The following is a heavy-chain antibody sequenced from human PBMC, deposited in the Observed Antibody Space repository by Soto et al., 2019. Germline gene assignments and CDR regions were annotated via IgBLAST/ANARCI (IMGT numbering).Heavy chain of an antibody. Sequence: ASVKVSCKASGYTFTSYDINWVRQATGQGLERMGWMNPNSGNTGYAQKFQGRVTMTRKTSISTAYMELSSLRSEDTAVYYCARGARRVSSWYWFDPWGQGTLVTVSS. CDR1: GYTFTSYD. D-gene: IGHD6-13*01. J-gene: IGHJ5*02. CDR2: MNPNSGNT. CDR3: ARGARRVSSWYWFDP. V-gene: IGHV1-8*01.